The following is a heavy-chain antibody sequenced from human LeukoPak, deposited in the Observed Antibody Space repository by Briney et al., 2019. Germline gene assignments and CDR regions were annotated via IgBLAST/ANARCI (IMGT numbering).Heavy chain of an antibody. CDR3: ARVGDGLNDAFDI. CDR2: INPNSGGT. J-gene: IGHJ3*02. D-gene: IGHD5-24*01. CDR1: RYTFTGYY. Sequence: ASVKVSCKASRYTFTGYYMNWVRQAPGQGLEWMGRINPNSGGTNYAQKFQGRVTMTRDTSISTAYMELSRLRSDDTAVYYCARVGDGLNDAFDIWGQGTMVTVSS. V-gene: IGHV1-2*06.